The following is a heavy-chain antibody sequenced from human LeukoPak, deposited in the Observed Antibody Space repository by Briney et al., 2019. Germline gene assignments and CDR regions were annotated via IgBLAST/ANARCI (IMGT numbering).Heavy chain of an antibody. J-gene: IGHJ3*02. D-gene: IGHD3-22*01. V-gene: IGHV4-59*01. Sequence: SETLSLTCTVSCGSISSYYWSWIRQPPGKGLEWSGYIYYSGSTNYNPSLKSRVTISVDTSKNQFSLKLSSVTAADTAVYYCARDYYDSSGFHRTFDIWGQGTMVTVSS. CDR3: ARDYYDSSGFHRTFDI. CDR1: CGSISSYY. CDR2: IYYSGST.